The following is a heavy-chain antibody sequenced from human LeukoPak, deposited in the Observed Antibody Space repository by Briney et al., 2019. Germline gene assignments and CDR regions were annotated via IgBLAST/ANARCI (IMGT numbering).Heavy chain of an antibody. CDR1: GGSFSGYY. CDR2: INHSGST. J-gene: IGHJ4*02. Sequence: SETLSLTCAVYGGSFSGYYWSWIRQPPGKGLEWIGEINHSGSTNYNPSLKSRVTISVDTSKNQFSLKLSSVTAADTAVHYCARSGSYYDIDYWGQGTLVTVSS. D-gene: IGHD1-26*01. V-gene: IGHV4-34*01. CDR3: ARSGSYYDIDY.